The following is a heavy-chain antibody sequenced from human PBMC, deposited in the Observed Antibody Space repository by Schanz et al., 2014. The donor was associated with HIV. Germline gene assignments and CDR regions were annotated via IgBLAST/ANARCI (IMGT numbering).Heavy chain of an antibody. CDR2: ISISGETT. V-gene: IGHV3-23*01. D-gene: IGHD6-19*01. J-gene: IGHJ4*02. CDR1: GFRFSSHA. CDR3: AKTSYGWYFDY. Sequence: EVQLLESGGGLVQPGGSLRLSCAVSGFRFSSHAMTWVRQAPGKGLEWVSGISISGETTYYADSVKGRFTISRDNSKNTLYFQMNSLRAEDTAIYYCAKTSYGWYFDYWGQGTLVTVSS.